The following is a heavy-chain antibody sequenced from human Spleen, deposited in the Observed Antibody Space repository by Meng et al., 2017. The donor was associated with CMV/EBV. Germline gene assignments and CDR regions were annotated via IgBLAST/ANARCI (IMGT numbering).Heavy chain of an antibody. CDR1: GGTFSVYA. CDR2: IIPMFGTA. Sequence: SVKVSCKASGGTFSVYAISWVRQAPGQGLEWMGGIIPMFGTANYAQKFQGRVTITTDESTSTADMELSSLGSEDTAVYYCAGLYCSSTSCYPGTDYWGQGTLVTVSS. D-gene: IGHD2-2*01. CDR3: AGLYCSSTSCYPGTDY. J-gene: IGHJ4*02. V-gene: IGHV1-69*05.